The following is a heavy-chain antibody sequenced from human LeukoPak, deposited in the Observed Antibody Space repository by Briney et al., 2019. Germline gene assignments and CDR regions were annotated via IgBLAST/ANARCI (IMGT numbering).Heavy chain of an antibody. CDR1: GFTFGTCA. D-gene: IGHD2-2*01. J-gene: IGHJ4*02. V-gene: IGHV3-23*01. CDR2: ISGSGGNT. Sequence: GGSLRLSCAASGFTFGTCAMSWVRQAPGKGLEWVSGISGSGGNTYYADSVKGRFTISRDNSNNTLYLQMNSLRAEDTAVFYCARNPIDCSSTSCYRPRYDYWGQGTLVTVSS. CDR3: ARNPIDCSSTSCYRPRYDY.